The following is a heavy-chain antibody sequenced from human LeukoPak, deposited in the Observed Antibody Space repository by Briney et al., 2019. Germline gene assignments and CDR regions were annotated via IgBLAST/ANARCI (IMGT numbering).Heavy chain of an antibody. CDR1: GGSISSSSYY. Sequence: SETLSLTCTVSGGSISSSSYYWGWIRQPPGKGLEWIGSIYYSGSTYYNPSLKSRVTISVDTSKNQFSLKLSSVTAADTAVYYRARHPPVGGETFDYWGQGTLVTVSS. J-gene: IGHJ4*02. CDR2: IYYSGST. D-gene: IGHD1-26*01. CDR3: ARHPPVGGETFDY. V-gene: IGHV4-39*01.